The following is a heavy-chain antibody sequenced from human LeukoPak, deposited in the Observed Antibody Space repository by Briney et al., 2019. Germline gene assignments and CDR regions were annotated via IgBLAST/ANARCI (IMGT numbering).Heavy chain of an antibody. V-gene: IGHV4-30-4*01. CDR2: IYYSGST. CDR1: GGSISSGDYY. J-gene: IGHJ4*02. Sequence: SETLSLTCTVSGGSISSGDYYWSRIRQPPGKGLEWIGYIYYSGSTNYNPSLKSRVTISVDTSKKQFSLKLSSVTAADTAVYYCVTYYFDSSGPKKNYWGQGTLVTVSS. CDR3: VTYYFDSSGPKKNY. D-gene: IGHD3-22*01.